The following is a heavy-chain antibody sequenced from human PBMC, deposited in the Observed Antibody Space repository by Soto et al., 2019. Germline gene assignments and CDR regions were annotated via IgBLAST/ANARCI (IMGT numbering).Heavy chain of an antibody. CDR1: GFTFISYA. CDR3: ARRGSGSYYDY. J-gene: IGHJ4*02. D-gene: IGHD1-26*01. Sequence: EVQLLESGGGLVQPGGSLRLYCAASGFTFISYAMRWVRQAPGKGLEWVSAISGSGDSTYYADSVKGRFTISRDNSNNTVYLQMNSLRGEDTAVYYCARRGSGSYYDYWGQGTLVPVSS. CDR2: ISGSGDST. V-gene: IGHV3-23*01.